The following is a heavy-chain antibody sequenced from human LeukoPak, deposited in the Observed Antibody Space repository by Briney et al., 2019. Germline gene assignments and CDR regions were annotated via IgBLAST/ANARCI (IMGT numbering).Heavy chain of an antibody. CDR2: IYYSGST. Sequence: PSETLSLTCTVSGGSISSSSYYWGWIRQPPGKGLEWIGSIYYSGSTHYNPSLKSRVTISVDTSKNQFSLKLSSVTAADTAVYYCARQPGIAAAGPRSNYGMDVWGQGTTVTVSS. D-gene: IGHD6-13*01. V-gene: IGHV4-39*01. CDR1: GGSISSSSYY. CDR3: ARQPGIAAAGPRSNYGMDV. J-gene: IGHJ6*02.